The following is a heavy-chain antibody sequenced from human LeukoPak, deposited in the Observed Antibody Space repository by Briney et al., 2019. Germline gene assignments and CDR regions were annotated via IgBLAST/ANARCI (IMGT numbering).Heavy chain of an antibody. CDR3: ARPYIQSGGDY. CDR1: GGSINRSSYY. CDR2: IYYSGST. J-gene: IGHJ4*02. V-gene: IGHV4-39*01. Sequence: PSETLSLTCSVSGGSINRSSYYWAWIRQPPGKGLEWIGSIYYSGSTYHNPSLKSRVTISVDTSKNQFSLKLSSVTAADTAVYYCARPYIQSGGDYWGQGTLVTVSS. D-gene: IGHD4-11*01.